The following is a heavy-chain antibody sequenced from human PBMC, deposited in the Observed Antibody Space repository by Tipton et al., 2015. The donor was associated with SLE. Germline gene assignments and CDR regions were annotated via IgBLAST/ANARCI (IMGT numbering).Heavy chain of an antibody. CDR1: GFNFHDYG. D-gene: IGHD7-27*01. CDR3: AKAPSGDPYYYHYMDV. Sequence: SLRLSCEASGFNFHDYGMHWVRQAPGKGLEWVSLINWNSGSIAYADSVKGRFTISRDNAKNSLYLQMNGLRGEDTALYYCAKAPSGDPYYYHYMDVWGTGTTVTVSS. J-gene: IGHJ6*03. V-gene: IGHV3-9*01. CDR2: INWNSGSI.